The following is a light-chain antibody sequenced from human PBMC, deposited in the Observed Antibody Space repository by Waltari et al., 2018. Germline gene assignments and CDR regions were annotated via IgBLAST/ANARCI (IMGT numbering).Light chain of an antibody. J-gene: IGLJ2*01. CDR2: GTN. CDR3: QSYDSSLSGSV. CDR1: SSNIGAGYD. Sequence: QSVLTQPPSVSGAPGQRVTISCTGSSSNIGAGYDVHWYQQLPGTAPKLLIHGTNNRPAGVPDRFPGSKSGTSASLAITGLQAEDEADYYCQSYDSSLSGSVFGGGTKLTVL. V-gene: IGLV1-40*01.